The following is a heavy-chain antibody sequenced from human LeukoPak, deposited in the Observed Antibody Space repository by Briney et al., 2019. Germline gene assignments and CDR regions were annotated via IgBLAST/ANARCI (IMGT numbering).Heavy chain of an antibody. V-gene: IGHV1-2*02. J-gene: IGHJ4*02. D-gene: IGHD3-9*01. CDR1: GYTFTGYY. CDR3: ARGNDILTGYYRLYCDY. CDR2: INPNSGGT. Sequence: GASVKVSCKASGYTFTGYYMHWVRQAPGQGLEWMGWINPNSGGTNYAQKFQGRVTMTRDTSISTAYMELSRLRSDDTAVYYCARGNDILTGYYRLYCDYWGQGTLVSVSS.